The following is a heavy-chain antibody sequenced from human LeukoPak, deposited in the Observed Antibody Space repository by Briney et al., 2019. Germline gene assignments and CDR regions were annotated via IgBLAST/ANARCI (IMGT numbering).Heavy chain of an antibody. CDR2: INHSGST. J-gene: IGHJ5*02. V-gene: IGHV4-34*01. CDR3: VRARALRSRPQGFDP. CDR1: GGSFSGYY. Sequence: PSEALSLTCAVYGGSFSGYYWSWIRQPPGKGLEWIGGINHSGSTNYNPSLKSRVTISVDTSKNQFSLKLSSVTAADTAVYYCVRARALRSRPQGFDPWGQGTLVTVSS.